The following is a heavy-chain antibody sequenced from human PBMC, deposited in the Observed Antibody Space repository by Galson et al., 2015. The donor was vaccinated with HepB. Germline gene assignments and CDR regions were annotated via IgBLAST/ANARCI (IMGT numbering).Heavy chain of an antibody. Sequence: TVSGASVTGYYWSWIRQPPGKGLQWIGYIYYDGNTNYNPSLKSRVTMSVDTSKNQFSLNLRSVTATDTAVYYCARHGFGSEDNVWGQGTLVAVSS. CDR1: GASVTGYY. D-gene: IGHD3-10*01. CDR3: ARHGFGSEDNV. CDR2: IYYDGNT. V-gene: IGHV4-59*08. J-gene: IGHJ1*01.